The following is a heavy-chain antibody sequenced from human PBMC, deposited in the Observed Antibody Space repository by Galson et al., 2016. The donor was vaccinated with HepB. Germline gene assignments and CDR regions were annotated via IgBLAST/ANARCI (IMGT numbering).Heavy chain of an antibody. CDR2: ITWNGKIE. J-gene: IGHJ6*02. V-gene: IGHV3-9*01. D-gene: IGHD3-10*01. CDR3: AKDRGNLNYYHLYGMDV. Sequence: SLRLSCAASGFPFDGFAMHWVRQTPKKGLEWVASITWNGKIEDYADSVKGRFTLSRDNAENSLHLQMNSLRPEDAALYYCAKDRGNLNYYHLYGMDVWGQGTTVTVSS. CDR1: GFPFDGFA.